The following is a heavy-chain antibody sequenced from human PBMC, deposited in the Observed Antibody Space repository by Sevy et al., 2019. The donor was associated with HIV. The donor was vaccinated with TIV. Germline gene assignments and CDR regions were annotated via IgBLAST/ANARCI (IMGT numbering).Heavy chain of an antibody. J-gene: IGHJ6*03. Sequence: GESLKISCKGSGYSFSNYWIGWVRQMPGKGLEWMGIIYPGDSDTKYGPSFEGQVTISADKSCNTAFLQWSSLKASDTAMYYGARRVYYYDSGGDYRDYMDVWGKGTTVTVSS. CDR1: GYSFSNYW. CDR3: ARRVYYYDSGGDYRDYMDV. D-gene: IGHD3-22*01. CDR2: IYPGDSDT. V-gene: IGHV5-51*01.